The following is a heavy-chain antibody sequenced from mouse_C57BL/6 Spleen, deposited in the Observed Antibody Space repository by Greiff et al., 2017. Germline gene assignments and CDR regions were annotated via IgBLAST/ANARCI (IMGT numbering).Heavy chain of an antibody. V-gene: IGHV5-6*01. CDR2: ISSGGSYT. CDR3: ARSELITTVVAGAMDY. J-gene: IGHJ4*01. CDR1: GFTFSSYG. D-gene: IGHD1-1*01. Sequence: EVQLQQSGGDLVKPGGSLKLSCAASGFTFSSYGMSWVRQTPDKRLEWVATISSGGSYTYYPDSVKGRFTISGDNAKNTLYLQMSSLKSEDTAMYYGARSELITTVVAGAMDYWGQGTSVTVSS.